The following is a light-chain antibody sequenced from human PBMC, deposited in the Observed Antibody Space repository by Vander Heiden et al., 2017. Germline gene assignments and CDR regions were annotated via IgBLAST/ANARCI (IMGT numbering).Light chain of an antibody. CDR1: QSLLHSNGYNY. CDR2: LGS. V-gene: IGKV2-28*01. J-gene: IGKJ2*01. CDR3: RQALQTLYT. Sequence: DIVMTQSPLSLPVTPGEPASISCRSSQSLLHSNGYNYLDWYLQKPGQSPQLLIYLGSNRASGVPDRFSDSGSGTDFTLKISRVEAEDVGVYYCRQALQTLYTFGQGTKLEIK.